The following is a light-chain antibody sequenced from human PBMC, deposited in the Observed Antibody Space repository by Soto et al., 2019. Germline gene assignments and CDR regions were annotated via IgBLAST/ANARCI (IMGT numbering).Light chain of an antibody. J-gene: IGLJ1*01. Sequence: QSVLTQPRSVSGSPGQSVTISCTGTSSDVGTYDFVSWYQQHPGKAPRLMIFDVSERPSGVPDRFSGSKSGNTASLTISGLQAEDEAVYYCSSYTSSSTYVFGTGTKLTVL. CDR3: SSYTSSSTYV. CDR2: DVS. CDR1: SSDVGTYDF. V-gene: IGLV2-11*01.